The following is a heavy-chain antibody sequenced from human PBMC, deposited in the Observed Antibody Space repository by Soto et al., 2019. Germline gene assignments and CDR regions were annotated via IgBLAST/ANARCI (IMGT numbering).Heavy chain of an antibody. CDR1: GGSISSSNW. D-gene: IGHD4-17*01. V-gene: IGHV4-4*02. Sequence: QVQLQESGPGLVKPSGTLSLTCVVSGGSISSSNWWSWVRQPPGKGREWIGEIYHSGSTNYNPSLKSRGTISVDKSKNQFSRKLSSVTAADTAVYYCARDAPTTVTDYYYYGMDVWGQGTTVTVSS. J-gene: IGHJ6*02. CDR3: ARDAPTTVTDYYYYGMDV. CDR2: IYHSGST.